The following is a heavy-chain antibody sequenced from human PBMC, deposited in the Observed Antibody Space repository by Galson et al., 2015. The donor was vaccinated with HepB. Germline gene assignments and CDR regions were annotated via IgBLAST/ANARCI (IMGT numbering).Heavy chain of an antibody. V-gene: IGHV3-74*01. J-gene: IGHJ5*01. CDR2: ITSDASST. CDR1: GFTFSSYW. Sequence: SLRLSCAASGFTFSSYWMHWVRQAPGKGLVWVPHITSDASSTTYADSVKGRFTISRDNAKNTLYLQMNSLRAEDTAVYFCTRVIAPASFDSWGQGTLVTVSS. CDR3: TRVIAPASFDS. D-gene: IGHD6-13*01.